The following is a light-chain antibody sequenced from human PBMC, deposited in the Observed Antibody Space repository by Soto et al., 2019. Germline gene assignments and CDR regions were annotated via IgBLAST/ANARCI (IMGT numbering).Light chain of an antibody. CDR3: QQYSRLWS. Sequence: DIQMTQSPSSLSASVGDRVTITCRASESIITLLAWYQHKPGNAXKLLIYGASSLESGVPPRFSGDGSGTEFTLTISSLQRDDFGIYYCQQYSRLWSFGQGTKVDI. J-gene: IGKJ1*01. CDR1: ESIITL. CDR2: GAS. V-gene: IGKV1-5*03.